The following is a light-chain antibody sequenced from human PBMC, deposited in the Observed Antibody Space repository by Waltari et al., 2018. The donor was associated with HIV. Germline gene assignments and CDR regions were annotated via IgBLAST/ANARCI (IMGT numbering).Light chain of an antibody. CDR2: DKY. J-gene: IGLJ2*01. Sequence: NFLLTQPYSVSESPGRTVTISCTRNSGSIASNSVQWYQQRPGSNPTIVISDKYQSTPGEPARLLVSVDCDSTSATPASSRLSTGDEADSFCQSYSANNHGVVFGGGTKLTVL. CDR3: QSYSANNHGVV. V-gene: IGLV6-57*01. CDR1: SGSIASNS.